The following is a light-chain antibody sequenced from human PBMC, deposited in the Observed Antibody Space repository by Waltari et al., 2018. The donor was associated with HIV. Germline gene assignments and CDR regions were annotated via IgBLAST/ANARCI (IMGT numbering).Light chain of an antibody. CDR3: LQLSNFPFT. CDR1: QGMGTN. V-gene: IGKV1-9*01. Sequence: DIRLTQSPSLLSASVGDRVSITCRASQGMGTNLAWFQQKAGKVPNLLIYSASTLHVGVPSRFSGSGSGTEFTLTIDNLQPEDFATYYCLQLSNFPFTFGQGTKLAIK. J-gene: IGKJ2*01. CDR2: SAS.